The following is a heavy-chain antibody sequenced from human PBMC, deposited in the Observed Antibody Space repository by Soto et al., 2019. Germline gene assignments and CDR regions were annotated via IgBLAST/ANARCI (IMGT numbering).Heavy chain of an antibody. V-gene: IGHV2-5*01. CDR3: AHLMTGTTYYYYYGMDV. J-gene: IGHJ6*02. CDR1: GFSLSTSGVG. Sequence: SGPTLVNPTQTLTLTCTFSGFSLSTSGVGVGWIRQPPGKALEWLALIYWNDDKRYSPSLKSRLTITKDTSKNQVVLTMTNMDPVDTATYYCAHLMTGTTYYYYYGMDVWGQGTTVTVSS. D-gene: IGHD1-7*01. CDR2: IYWNDDK.